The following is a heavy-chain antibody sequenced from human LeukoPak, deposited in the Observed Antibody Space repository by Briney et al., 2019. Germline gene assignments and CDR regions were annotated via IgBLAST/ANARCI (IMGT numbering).Heavy chain of an antibody. Sequence: PGGSLRLSCAASGFTFSSYAMSWVRQAPGKGLEWVSAISGSGDSTYYGDSVKGRFTISRDNSKNTLYLQMNSLRAEDTAVYYCAKGAPYYHDSSGYYVANFDYWGQGTLVTVSS. CDR3: AKGAPYYHDSSGYYVANFDY. CDR1: GFTFSSYA. D-gene: IGHD3-22*01. V-gene: IGHV3-23*01. J-gene: IGHJ4*02. CDR2: ISGSGDST.